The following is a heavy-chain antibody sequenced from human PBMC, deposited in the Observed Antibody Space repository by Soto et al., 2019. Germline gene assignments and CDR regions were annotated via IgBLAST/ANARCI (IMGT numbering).Heavy chain of an antibody. CDR3: ARHARDGSGTYVIWFDP. CDR1: GGSTSSSSYC. CDR2: SIGST. D-gene: IGHD3-10*01. Sequence: SETLSLTYTVSGGSTSSSSYCWSWIRQPPGKGLEWIASSIGSTFYNPSLKSRVTMSVDTSKNQFSMKLSSVTAADTAVYYCARHARDGSGTYVIWFDPWGQGTLVTVSS. V-gene: IGHV4-39*01. J-gene: IGHJ5*02.